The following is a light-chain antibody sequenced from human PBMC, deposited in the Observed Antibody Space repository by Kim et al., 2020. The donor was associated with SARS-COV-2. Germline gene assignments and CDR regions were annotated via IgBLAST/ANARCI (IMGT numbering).Light chain of an antibody. J-gene: IGKJ2*01. V-gene: IGKV1-33*01. CDR2: DAS. CDR3: QQLDT. Sequence: PASLSASVRDRVTITCQASQDISNYLNWYQQKPGKAPKLLIYDASNLETGVPSRFSGSGSGTDFTFTISSLQPEDIATYYCQQLDTFGQGTKLEI. CDR1: QDISNY.